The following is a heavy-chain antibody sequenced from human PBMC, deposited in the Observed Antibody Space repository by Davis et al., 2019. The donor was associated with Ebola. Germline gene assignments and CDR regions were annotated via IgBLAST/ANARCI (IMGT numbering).Heavy chain of an antibody. CDR3: AKDMSSSPAGGDFYYYGMDV. V-gene: IGHV3-23*01. CDR2: ISGSGGST. J-gene: IGHJ6*02. CDR1: VITFSSYA. Sequence: GGSLRLSCADSVITFSSYAMTWVRQAPGKGLEWVSAISGSGGSTYYADSVKGRFTISRDNSKNSLYLQMNSLRTEDTALYYCAKDMSSSPAGGDFYYYGMDVWGQGTTVTVSS. D-gene: IGHD4-23*01.